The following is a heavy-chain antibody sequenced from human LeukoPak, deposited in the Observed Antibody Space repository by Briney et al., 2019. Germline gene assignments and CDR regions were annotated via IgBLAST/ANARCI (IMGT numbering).Heavy chain of an antibody. J-gene: IGHJ4*02. Sequence: GGSLRLSCAASGFTFSGYAMNWVRQAPGKGLEWVSGISGSGAGTYYADSVKGRFTISRDNSKNTLFLQMNSLRAEDTAVYYCAKSSYRYSSGYSYDYWGQGSLVTVSS. CDR2: ISGSGAGT. D-gene: IGHD3-22*01. V-gene: IGHV3-23*01. CDR1: GFTFSGYA. CDR3: AKSSYRYSSGYSYDY.